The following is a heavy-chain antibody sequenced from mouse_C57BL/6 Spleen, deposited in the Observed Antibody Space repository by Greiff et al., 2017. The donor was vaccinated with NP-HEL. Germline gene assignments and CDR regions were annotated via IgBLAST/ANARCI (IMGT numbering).Heavy chain of an antibody. Sequence: EVQLQQSGPELVKPGASVKMSCKASGYTFTDYNMHWVKQSHGKSLEWIGYINPNNGGTSYNQKFKGKATLTVHKSSSTAYMELRSLTSEDSAVYYLARRVYGSSPYWYFEVWGTGTTVTVSS. CDR1: GYTFTDYN. CDR3: ARRVYGSSPYWYFEV. J-gene: IGHJ1*03. V-gene: IGHV1-22*01. CDR2: INPNNGGT. D-gene: IGHD1-1*01.